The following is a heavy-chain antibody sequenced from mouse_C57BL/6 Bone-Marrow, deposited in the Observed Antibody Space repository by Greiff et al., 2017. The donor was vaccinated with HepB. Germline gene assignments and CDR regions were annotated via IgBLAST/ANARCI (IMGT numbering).Heavy chain of an antibody. J-gene: IGHJ3*01. CDR2: IYPGSGST. CDR1: GYTFTSYW. D-gene: IGHD1-1*01. Sequence: QVQLQQPGAELVKPGASVKMSCKASGYTFTSYWITWVKQRPGQGLEWIGDIYPGSGSTNYNEKFKSKATLTVDTSSSTAYMQLSSLTSEDSAVYYCARATVVAKEAFAYWGQGTLVTVSA. V-gene: IGHV1-55*01. CDR3: ARATVVAKEAFAY.